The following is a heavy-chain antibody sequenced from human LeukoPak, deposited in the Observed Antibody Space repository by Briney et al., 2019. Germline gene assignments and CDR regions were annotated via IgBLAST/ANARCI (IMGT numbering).Heavy chain of an antibody. Sequence: SETLSLTCTVSGGSISSGGYYWSWTRQHPGQGLEWIGYIYYSGSTYYNPSLKSRVTISVDTSKNQFSLKLSSVTAADTAVYYCARDARAKGIIKGLDIWGQGTMVTVSS. D-gene: IGHD2-15*01. CDR1: GGSISSGGYY. V-gene: IGHV4-31*03. CDR3: ARDARAKGIIKGLDI. J-gene: IGHJ3*02. CDR2: IYYSGST.